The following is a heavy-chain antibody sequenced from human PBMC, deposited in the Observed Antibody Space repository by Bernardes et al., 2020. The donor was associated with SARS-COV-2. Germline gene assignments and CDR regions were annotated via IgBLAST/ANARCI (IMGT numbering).Heavy chain of an antibody. Sequence: SETLSLTCAVYGGSFSGYYWSWIRQPPGKGLEWIGEINHSGSTNYNPSLKSRVTISVDTSKNQFSLKLSSVTAADTAVYYCARAKPFGVVVVPAAMVSHWFDPWGQGTLVTVSS. D-gene: IGHD2-2*01. CDR3: ARAKPFGVVVVPAAMVSHWFDP. CDR2: INHSGST. CDR1: GGSFSGYY. J-gene: IGHJ5*02. V-gene: IGHV4-34*01.